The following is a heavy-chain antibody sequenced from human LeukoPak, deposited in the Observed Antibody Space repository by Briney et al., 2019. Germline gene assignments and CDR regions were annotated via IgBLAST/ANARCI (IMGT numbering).Heavy chain of an antibody. J-gene: IGHJ4*02. D-gene: IGHD3-9*01. CDR1: GGTFSSYA. CDR2: IIPIFGTA. V-gene: IGHV1-69*05. Sequence: SVKVSCKASGGTFSSYAISWVRQAPGQGLEWMGRIIPIFGTANYAQKFQGRVTITTDESTSTAYMELSSLRSEDTAVYYCARERGHYDTLAGPNNYWGQGTLVTVSS. CDR3: ARERGHYDTLAGPNNY.